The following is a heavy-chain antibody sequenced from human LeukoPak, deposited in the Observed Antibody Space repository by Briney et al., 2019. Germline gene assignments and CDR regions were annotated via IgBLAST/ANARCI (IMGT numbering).Heavy chain of an antibody. V-gene: IGHV1-18*01. CDR1: GYTFTSYG. CDR2: ISAYNGNT. Sequence: ASVKVSCKASGYTFTSYGISWVRQAPGQGLEWMGWISAYNGNTNYAQKLQGRVTMTTETSTRTAYMELRSLRSDGTAVYYCARALRRSTSRTPDDYWGQGNLVTVSS. J-gene: IGHJ4*02. D-gene: IGHD2-2*01. CDR3: ARALRRSTSRTPDDY.